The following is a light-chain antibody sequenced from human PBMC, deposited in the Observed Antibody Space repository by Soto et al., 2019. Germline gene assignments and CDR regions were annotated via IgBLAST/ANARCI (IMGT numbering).Light chain of an antibody. J-gene: IGKJ5*01. CDR2: GAS. CDR3: QQRRDWPIT. CDR1: QSVSSNH. V-gene: IGKV3D-20*02. Sequence: EIVFTQSPGSLSLSPRERATLSCRASQSVSSNHLAWYQQKPGQAPRLLIYGASRRATGIPDRFSGSGSGTEFTLTISRLEPEDFAVYYCQQRRDWPITFGQGTRLEIK.